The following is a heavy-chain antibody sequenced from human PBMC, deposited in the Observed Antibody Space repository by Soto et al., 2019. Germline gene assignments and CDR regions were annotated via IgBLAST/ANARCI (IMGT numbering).Heavy chain of an antibody. D-gene: IGHD3-3*01. CDR3: AREQRDYDLGHNWFDP. V-gene: IGHV4-31*03. Sequence: SETLSLTCTVSGGSISSGGYYWSWIRQHPGKGLEWIGYIYYSGSTYYNPSLKSRVTISVDTSKNQFSLKLSSVTAADTAVYYCAREQRDYDLGHNWFDPWGQGTLVTVSS. CDR2: IYYSGST. J-gene: IGHJ5*02. CDR1: GGSISSGGYY.